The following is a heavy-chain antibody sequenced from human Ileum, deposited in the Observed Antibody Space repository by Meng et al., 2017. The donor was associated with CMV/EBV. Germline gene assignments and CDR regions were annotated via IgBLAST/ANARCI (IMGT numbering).Heavy chain of an antibody. Sequence: GGSLRLSCAASGFAFKTFDMSGVRQAPGKGLEWVSVIYGRDGSTFYADSVRGRFTISKENSDNRLHLQMNSLRVEDTALYYCTKGAWVDYLGQGTLATVSS. D-gene: IGHD1-26*01. CDR2: IYGRDGST. V-gene: IGHV3-23*01. J-gene: IGHJ4*02. CDR1: GFAFKTFD. CDR3: TKGAWVDY.